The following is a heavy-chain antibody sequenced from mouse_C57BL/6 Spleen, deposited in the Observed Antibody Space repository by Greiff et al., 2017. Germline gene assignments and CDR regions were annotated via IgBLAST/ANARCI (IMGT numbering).Heavy chain of an antibody. V-gene: IGHV1-52*01. J-gene: IGHJ4*01. CDR2: IDPSDSET. CDR1: GYTFTSYW. D-gene: IGHD2-1*01. Sequence: QVQLQQPGAELVRPGSSVKLSCKASGYTFTSYWMHWVKQRPIQGLEWIGNIDPSDSETHYNQKFKDKATLTVDKSSSTAYMQLSSLASEDSAVYYCALYRGAMDYWGQGTSVTVSS. CDR3: ALYRGAMDY.